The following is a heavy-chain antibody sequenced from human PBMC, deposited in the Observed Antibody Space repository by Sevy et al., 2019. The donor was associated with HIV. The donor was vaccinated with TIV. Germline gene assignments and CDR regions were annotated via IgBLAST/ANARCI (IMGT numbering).Heavy chain of an antibody. CDR2: ISRTGGNT. Sequence: GGSRRLSGAGSGFTLGGYMMNWVRQAPGGGWEWSSGISRTGGNTEYGDSAKGRLTISRDNSKNTVYLQMKDLRAEDTALYYCVKEGRDDFNPYLDFWGQGILVTVSS. D-gene: IGHD3-10*01. CDR1: GFTLGGYM. CDR3: VKEGRDDFNPYLDF. V-gene: IGHV3-23*01. J-gene: IGHJ4*02.